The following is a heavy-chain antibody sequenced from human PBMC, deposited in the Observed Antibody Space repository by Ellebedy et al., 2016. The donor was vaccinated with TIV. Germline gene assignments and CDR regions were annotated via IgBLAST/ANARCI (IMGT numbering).Heavy chain of an antibody. V-gene: IGHV1-46*01. CDR3: ARAAEVVTPRYWYFDI. D-gene: IGHD2-21*02. CDR1: GYTFTNYY. J-gene: IGHJ2*01. Sequence: AASVKVSCKASGYTFTNYYIHWVRQAPGQGLEWMGIINCSGGSTSNAQKFQCRVTMTRATSTSTVYMNLSSLRSEDTAVYYCARAAEVVTPRYWYFDIWGRGTLVTVSS. CDR2: INCSGGST.